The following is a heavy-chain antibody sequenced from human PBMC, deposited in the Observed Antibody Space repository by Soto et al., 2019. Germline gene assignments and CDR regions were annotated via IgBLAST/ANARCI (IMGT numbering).Heavy chain of an antibody. D-gene: IGHD2-15*01. CDR1: GLSFSGYY. CDR2: INHSGST. CDR3: ARGRRYCSGGSCYFGPSFDP. V-gene: IGHV4-34*01. Sequence: WETLSLTCALYGLSFSGYYWSWVRQPPRKGLEWIGEINHSGSTNYNASLQSRVTISVDTSKNQFSLKLSSVTAADTAVYYCARGRRYCSGGSCYFGPSFDPWGQGTLVTVSS. J-gene: IGHJ5*02.